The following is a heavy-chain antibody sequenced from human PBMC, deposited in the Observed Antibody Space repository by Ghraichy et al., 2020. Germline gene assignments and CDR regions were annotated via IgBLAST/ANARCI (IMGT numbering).Heavy chain of an antibody. V-gene: IGHV1-46*01. J-gene: IGHJ5*02. D-gene: IGHD1-14*01. CDR2: INPSDGST. CDR1: GYTVTRYC. CDR3: ARAFRPDRPKHNWFDP. Sequence: ASVKVSCKASGYTVTRYCMHWVRQAPGQGLEWMGIINPSDGSTSYTQKFQGRLTVTTDTSTSTVYMELSSLTSEDTAVYYCARAFRPDRPKHNWFDPWGQGALVTVSS.